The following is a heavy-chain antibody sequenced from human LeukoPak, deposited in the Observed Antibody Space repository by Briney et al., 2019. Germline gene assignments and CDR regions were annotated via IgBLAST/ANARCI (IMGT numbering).Heavy chain of an antibody. CDR3: ANIPSSPALDFDY. D-gene: IGHD6-13*01. CDR2: IKEDGREK. CDR1: GFTLSSDC. Sequence: GGSLRLSCVVSGFTLSSDCMTWVRQAPGKGLEWVASIKEDGREKNYVDSVKGRFTISRDTAKNSLYLQMNSLRVEDTAVYYCANIPSSPALDFDYWGQGTLVTVSS. J-gene: IGHJ4*02. V-gene: IGHV3-7*01.